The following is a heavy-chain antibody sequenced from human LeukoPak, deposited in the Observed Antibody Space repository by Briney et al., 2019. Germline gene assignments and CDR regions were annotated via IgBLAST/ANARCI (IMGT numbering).Heavy chain of an antibody. CDR1: GGSINNYY. D-gene: IGHD6-13*01. J-gene: IGHJ4*02. CDR2: IYSSGST. Sequence: SETLSLTCTVSGGSINNYYWSWIRQPAGKGLEWIGLIYSSGSTSYNPSLKSRVTMSVDTSKKQFSLRLSSVTAADTAVYYCARRGIAAAFRRHFDYWGQGTLVTVSS. V-gene: IGHV4-4*07. CDR3: ARRGIAAAFRRHFDY.